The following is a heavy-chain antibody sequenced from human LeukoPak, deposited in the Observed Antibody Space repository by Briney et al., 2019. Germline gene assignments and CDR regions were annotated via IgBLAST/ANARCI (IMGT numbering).Heavy chain of an antibody. J-gene: IGHJ4*02. Sequence: PGGSLRLSCAASGFTFSSYAMSWVRQAPGKGLEWVSTISGSGGVTYYPDSVRGRFTISRDNSKNTLHLQTDSLRAEDTAIYYCAKWPEGATPKFHYWGQGTLVTVSS. CDR2: ISGSGGVT. CDR3: AKWPEGATPKFHY. V-gene: IGHV3-23*01. CDR1: GFTFSSYA. D-gene: IGHD1-26*01.